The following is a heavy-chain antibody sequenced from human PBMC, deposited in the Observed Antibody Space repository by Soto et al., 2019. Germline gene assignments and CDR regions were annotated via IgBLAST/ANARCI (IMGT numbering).Heavy chain of an antibody. CDR1: GGSVITGSYH. V-gene: IGHV4-61*01. CDR3: AKKGGGGAP. Sequence: SEILSLTCSVSGGSVITGSYHWSWIRQPPGKGLEWIGFIPNNGSPDYNPSLKSRVVVSIDRSKNQFSLKVNSVTAADTAVNFGAKKGGGGAPGGQGPLVPVSS. D-gene: IGHD3-16*01. CDR2: IPNNGSP. J-gene: IGHJ5*02.